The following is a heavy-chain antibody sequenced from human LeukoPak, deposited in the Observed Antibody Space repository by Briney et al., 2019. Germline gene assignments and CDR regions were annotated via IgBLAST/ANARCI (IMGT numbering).Heavy chain of an antibody. CDR1: GFTFSSYA. CDR2: ISGSGGST. D-gene: IGHD2-15*01. Sequence: SGGSLRLSCAASGFTFSSYAMSWVRQAPGKGLEWVSAISGSGGSTYYADSVKGRFTISRDNSKNTLYLQMNSLRAEDTAVYYCAKGYCGGGSCRLHNAFDIWGQGTMVTVSS. CDR3: AKGYCGGGSCRLHNAFDI. V-gene: IGHV3-23*01. J-gene: IGHJ3*02.